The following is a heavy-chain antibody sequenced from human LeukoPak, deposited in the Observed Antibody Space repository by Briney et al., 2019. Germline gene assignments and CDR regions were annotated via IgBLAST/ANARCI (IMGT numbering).Heavy chain of an antibody. CDR3: ARFVVPEERNPAWYEAH. Sequence: GGSLRLSCAASGFILTDYWMHWVRPGPGKELVWLARISGDGGGTTYADSVKGRFTISRDNAKSTACLQKKSVRAEETGIYYSARFVVPEERNPAWYEAHWGQGILVTVSS. V-gene: IGHV3-74*01. CDR2: ISGDGGGT. CDR1: GFILTDYW. J-gene: IGHJ4*02. D-gene: IGHD6-13*01.